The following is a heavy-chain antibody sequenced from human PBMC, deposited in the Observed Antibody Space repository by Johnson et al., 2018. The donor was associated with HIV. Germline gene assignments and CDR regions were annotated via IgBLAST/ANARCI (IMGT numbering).Heavy chain of an antibody. CDR3: ALGGSWYAFDI. J-gene: IGHJ3*02. Sequence: VQLVESGGGLVQPGGSLRLSCAASGFTVSSNYMSWVRQAPGKGLEWVSVIYSGGSTYYADSVKGRFTISRDNSKNTLYLQINSLRAEDTDVYYCALGGSWYAFDIGGQGTMVTVSS. CDR2: IYSGGST. CDR1: GFTVSSNY. D-gene: IGHD2-15*01. V-gene: IGHV3-66*01.